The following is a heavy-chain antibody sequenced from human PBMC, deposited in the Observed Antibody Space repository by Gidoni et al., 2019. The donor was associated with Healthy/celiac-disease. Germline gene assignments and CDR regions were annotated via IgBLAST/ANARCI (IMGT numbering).Heavy chain of an antibody. CDR1: GFTFSGSA. V-gene: IGHV3-73*01. J-gene: IGHJ3*02. CDR2: IRSKANSYAT. Sequence: EVQLVDSGGGLVQPGGSLKLSCAASGFTFSGSAMHWFSQASGKGWEWVGRIRSKANSYATAYAASVKGRFTISRDDSKNTAYLQMNSLKTEDTAVYYCTRRNLYCSGGSCQDDEEKHAFDIWGQGTMVTVSS. D-gene: IGHD2-15*01. CDR3: TRRNLYCSGGSCQDDEEKHAFDI.